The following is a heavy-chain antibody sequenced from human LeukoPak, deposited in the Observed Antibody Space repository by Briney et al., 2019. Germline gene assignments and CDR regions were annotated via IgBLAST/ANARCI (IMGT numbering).Heavy chain of an antibody. CDR1: GFTFTSYA. CDR2: ISDSGGAT. CDR3: AKDAAACSARELYFDY. D-gene: IGHD2-2*01. Sequence: GGSLRLSCAASGFTFTSYAMSWVRQAPGKGLEWVSSISDSGGATYYADSVKGRFTISRDNSKNTLYLQMKSLRAEDTAVYSCAKDAAACSARELYFDYWGQGTVVTVSS. V-gene: IGHV3-23*01. J-gene: IGHJ4*02.